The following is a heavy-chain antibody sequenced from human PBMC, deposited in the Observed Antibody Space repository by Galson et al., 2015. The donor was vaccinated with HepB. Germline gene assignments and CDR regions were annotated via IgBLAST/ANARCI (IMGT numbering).Heavy chain of an antibody. V-gene: IGHV3-30*18. CDR2: ISYDGSIK. J-gene: IGHJ4*02. CDR1: GFTFSNYG. Sequence: SLGLSCAASGFTFSNYGMHWVRQAPGKGLAWVAVISYDGSIKYYADSVKGPFTISRDNSKNTLYLQMNSLRAEDTALYYCAKDPYLYSALAGTMACFDYWGQGTLVTVSS. CDR3: AKDPYLYSALAGTMACFDY. D-gene: IGHD6-19*01.